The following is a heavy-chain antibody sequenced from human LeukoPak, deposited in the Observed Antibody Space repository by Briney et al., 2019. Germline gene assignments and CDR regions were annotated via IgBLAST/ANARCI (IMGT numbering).Heavy chain of an antibody. CDR1: GFTFSNYA. Sequence: PGGSLRLSCAVSGFTFSNYAMNWVRQAPGKGLEWVAVISYDGSNKYYADSVKGRFTISRDNSKNTLYLQMNSLRAEDTAVYYCVKVAPSDYYDTTGYWGDHWGQGTLVTVSS. D-gene: IGHD3-22*01. CDR2: ISYDGSNK. J-gene: IGHJ4*02. CDR3: VKVAPSDYYDTTGYWGDH. V-gene: IGHV3-30*04.